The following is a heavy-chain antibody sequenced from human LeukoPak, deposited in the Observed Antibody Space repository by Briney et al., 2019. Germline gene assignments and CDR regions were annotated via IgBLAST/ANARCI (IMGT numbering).Heavy chain of an antibody. V-gene: IGHV3-23*01. CDR2: ISGSGGST. J-gene: IGHJ6*02. D-gene: IGHD6-19*01. Sequence: WGSLRLSCAASGFTFSSYAMSWVRRAPGKGLEWVSAISGSGGSTYYADSVKGRFTISRDNSKNTLYLQMNSLRAEDTAVYYCAKDSGRVVAGTVDVWGQGTTVTVSS. CDR3: AKDSGRVVAGTVDV. CDR1: GFTFSSYA.